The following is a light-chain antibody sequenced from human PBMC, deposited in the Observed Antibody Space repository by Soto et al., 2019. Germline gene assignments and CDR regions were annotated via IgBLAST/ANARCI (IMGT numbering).Light chain of an antibody. CDR1: RTVSTN. CDR2: YTS. Sequence: DIVMTQSPATLSVSPGERVTLSCRASRTVSTNLAWYQQKPGQAPRLLIYYTSTRATGIPARFSGSGSDKEFTLTISSLQSEDSAVYYCQQYNNWPPGATFGPGTQVAIK. CDR3: QQYNNWPPGAT. V-gene: IGKV3-15*01. J-gene: IGKJ3*01.